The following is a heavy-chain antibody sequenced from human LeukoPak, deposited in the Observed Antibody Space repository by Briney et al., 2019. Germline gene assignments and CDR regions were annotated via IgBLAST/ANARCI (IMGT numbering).Heavy chain of an antibody. Sequence: RPGGALRLSCAASGFTFSRYAMSWVRQAPGKGLEWVSVISGIGGSTYYADSVKGRFTISRVNSKTTMYLQMNSLRAEDTAVYYCAKGLPGSGYYYFDYWGQGTLVTVSS. D-gene: IGHD3-3*01. CDR1: GFTFSRYA. J-gene: IGHJ4*02. V-gene: IGHV3-23*01. CDR2: ISGIGGST. CDR3: AKGLPGSGYYYFDY.